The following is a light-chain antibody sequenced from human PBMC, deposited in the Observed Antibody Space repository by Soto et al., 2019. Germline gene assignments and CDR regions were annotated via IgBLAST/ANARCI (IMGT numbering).Light chain of an antibody. CDR1: SSDVGSYNL. CDR3: CSYAGSSTPVV. J-gene: IGLJ2*01. V-gene: IGLV2-23*01. CDR2: EGS. Sequence: QSALTQPASVSGSPGQSITISCTGTSSDVGSYNLVSWYQQHPGKAPKLMIYEGSKRPLGVSNRFSGSKSGNTASLTISGLQAEDEADYYCCSYAGSSTPVVFGGGTKLTVL.